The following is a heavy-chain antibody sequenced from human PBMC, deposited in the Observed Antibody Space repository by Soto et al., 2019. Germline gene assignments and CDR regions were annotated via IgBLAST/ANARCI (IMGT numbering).Heavy chain of an antibody. CDR2: ISGSGGNT. D-gene: IGHD1-26*01. V-gene: IGHV3-23*01. CDR1: GFTFSTYP. J-gene: IGHJ4*02. CDR3: AKVPLKYSGSYFDY. Sequence: EVQVLDSGGGLVQPGGSLRLSCAASGFTFSTYPMSWVRQAPGKGLEWVSIISGSGGNTDYADSVKGRFTMSRDNSKNTVYLEMNTLRAEDTGVYYRAKVPLKYSGSYFDYWGQGTLVTVSS.